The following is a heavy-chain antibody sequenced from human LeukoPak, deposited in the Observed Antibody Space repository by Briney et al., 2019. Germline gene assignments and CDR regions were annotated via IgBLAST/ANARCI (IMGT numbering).Heavy chain of an antibody. Sequence: GEPLKISCKGSGYSFTSYWIGWVRQMPGKGLEWMGIIYPGDSDTTYSPSFQGQVTFSADKSISTAYLQWSSLKASDTAMYYCARRNPLTQDAFDIWGQGTMVTVSS. V-gene: IGHV5-51*01. CDR3: ARRNPLTQDAFDI. CDR2: IYPGDSDT. CDR1: GYSFTSYW. J-gene: IGHJ3*02. D-gene: IGHD2-21*02.